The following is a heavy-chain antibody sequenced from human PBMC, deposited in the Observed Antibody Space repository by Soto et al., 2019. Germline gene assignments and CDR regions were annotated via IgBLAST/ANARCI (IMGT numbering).Heavy chain of an antibody. CDR2: INQDGTAK. CDR1: GFTFGTHW. V-gene: IGHV3-7*04. J-gene: IGHJ4*02. CDR3: ASDYGL. Sequence: EVQLVESGGGLVQPGGSLRLSCAVSGFTFGTHWMSWVRQAPGKGPEWVANINQDGTAKSYVDSVKGGFTISRDNAKNSLYLQMNRLRVEDTAVYYCASDYGLGGQGSLVTVSS. D-gene: IGHD4-17*01.